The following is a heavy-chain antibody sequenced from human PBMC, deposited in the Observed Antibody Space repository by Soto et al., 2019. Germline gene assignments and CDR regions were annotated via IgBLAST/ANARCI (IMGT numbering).Heavy chain of an antibody. CDR1: GFSLNTRKVG. CDR3: AHDSSGYYGFDY. V-gene: IGHV2-5*02. J-gene: IGHJ4*01. Sequence: QITLKESGPTLVKPTQTLTLTCTFSGFSLNTRKVGVGWIRQPPGKALEWLALIYWDDDKRYSPSLRSRLTVTKDTSRTQVVLTMTNMDPVDTATYSCAHDSSGYYGFDYWGQGTLVTVSS. D-gene: IGHD3-22*01. CDR2: IYWDDDK.